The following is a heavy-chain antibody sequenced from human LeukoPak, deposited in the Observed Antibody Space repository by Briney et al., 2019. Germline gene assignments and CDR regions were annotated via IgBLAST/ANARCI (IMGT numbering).Heavy chain of an antibody. J-gene: IGHJ3*02. V-gene: IGHV1-2*06. CDR3: AYCSGGSCYVYDAFDI. CDR2: INPNSGGT. D-gene: IGHD2-15*01. Sequence: ASVKVSCKASVYTFTGYYMHWVRQAPGQGLEWMGRINPNSGGTNYAQKFQGRVTMTRDTSISTAYMELRRLRSDDTAVYYCAYCSGGSCYVYDAFDIWGQGTMVTVSS. CDR1: VYTFTGYY.